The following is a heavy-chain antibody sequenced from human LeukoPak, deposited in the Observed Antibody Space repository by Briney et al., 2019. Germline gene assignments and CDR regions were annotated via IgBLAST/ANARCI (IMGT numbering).Heavy chain of an antibody. D-gene: IGHD1-1*01. CDR1: GFTFSGYE. J-gene: IGHJ4*02. V-gene: IGHV3-48*03. CDR3: ARELNWDADY. Sequence: GGPLRLSCAASGFTFSGYEMNWVRQAPGKGLEWVSYITSSGRTTHNADSVKGRFTISRDNAKNSLYLQMNSLRDEDTAVYYCARELNWDADYWGQGTLVTVSS. CDR2: ITSSGRTT.